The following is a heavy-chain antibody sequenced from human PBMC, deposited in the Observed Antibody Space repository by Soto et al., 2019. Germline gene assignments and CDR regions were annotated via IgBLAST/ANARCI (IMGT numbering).Heavy chain of an antibody. V-gene: IGHV3-33*01. CDR2: IWYGGSNK. J-gene: IGHJ4*02. Sequence: QVQLVESGGGVVQPGRSLRLSCAASGFTFSDYGVHWVRQAPGKGLEWVAVIWYGGSNKQYADSVKGRFTISRDNSMNTLYLKMNSLRVEDTAIYYCARDRSRSRWPQAAFDHWSQGTLVTVSS. CDR1: GFTFSDYG. D-gene: IGHD2-15*01. CDR3: ARDRSRSRWPQAAFDH.